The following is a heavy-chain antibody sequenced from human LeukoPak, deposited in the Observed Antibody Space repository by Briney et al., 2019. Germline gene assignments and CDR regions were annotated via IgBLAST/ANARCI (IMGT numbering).Heavy chain of an antibody. CDR3: ARTPSIVGYTSRELGHWYFDL. CDR2: INSDGSST. Sequence: GSLRLSCAASGFTFSSYWMHWVRQAPGKGLVWVSRINSDGSSTSYADSVKGRFTISRDNAKNSLYLQMNSLRAEDTAVYYCARTPSIVGYTSRELGHWYFDLWGRGTPVTVSS. V-gene: IGHV3-74*01. CDR1: GFTFSSYW. J-gene: IGHJ2*01. D-gene: IGHD6-13*01.